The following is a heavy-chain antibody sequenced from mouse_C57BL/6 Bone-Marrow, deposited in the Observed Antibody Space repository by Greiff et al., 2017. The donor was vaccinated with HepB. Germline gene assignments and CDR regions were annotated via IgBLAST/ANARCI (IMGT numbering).Heavy chain of an antibody. CDR2: IYPRSGNT. D-gene: IGHD1-1*01. Sequence: VHLVESGAELARPGASVKLSCKASGYTFTSYGISWVKQRTGQGLEWIGEIYPRSGNTYYNEKFKGKATLTADKSSSTAYMELRSLTSEDSAVYFCARGRFITTVVATYDFDYWGQGTTLTVSS. CDR3: ARGRFITTVVATYDFDY. V-gene: IGHV1-81*01. CDR1: GYTFTSYG. J-gene: IGHJ2*01.